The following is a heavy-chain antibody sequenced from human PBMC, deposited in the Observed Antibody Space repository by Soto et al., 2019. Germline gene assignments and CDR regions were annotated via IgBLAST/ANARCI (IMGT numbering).Heavy chain of an antibody. CDR1: GFTFSHYM. CDR2: ISSRTSHI. CDR3: ARDSKAYYDSSGYPDAFDI. D-gene: IGHD3-22*01. V-gene: IGHV3-21*02. Sequence: EVQLVESGGGLVKPGESLRLSCAASGFTFSHYMMNWVRQAPGKGLEWVSLISSRTSHIYYADSVKGRFTVSRDDAKNSLFLQMNSLRAEDTVVYYCARDSKAYYDSSGYPDAFDIWGHGTVVTVSS. J-gene: IGHJ3*02.